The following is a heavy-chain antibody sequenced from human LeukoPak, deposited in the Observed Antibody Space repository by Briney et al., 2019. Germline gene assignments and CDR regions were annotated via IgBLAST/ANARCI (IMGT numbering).Heavy chain of an antibody. CDR1: GYTLPSYD. CDR3: ARGFRITIFGVVIIQKPYNWFDP. V-gene: IGHV1-8*01. D-gene: IGHD3-3*01. CDR2: MNPNSCNT. J-gene: IGHJ5*02. Sequence: GASVTVSCQASGYTLPSYDINWVRQAAGQGLEWVGWMNPNSCNTGFAQKFQGRVTMTRSTSINTAYMELSSLRSDDTAVYYCARGFRITIFGVVIIQKPYNWFDPWGRGTLVTVSS.